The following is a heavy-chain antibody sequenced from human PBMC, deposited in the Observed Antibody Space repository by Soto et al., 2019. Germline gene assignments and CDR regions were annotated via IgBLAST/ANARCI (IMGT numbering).Heavy chain of an antibody. CDR1: VDTFSSYA. CDR2: IIPIFGTA. J-gene: IGHJ5*02. D-gene: IGHD2-8*01. Sequence: SVKGSCKASVDTFSSYAISWVRQAPGQGLEWMGGIIPIFGTANYAQKFQGRVTITADESTSTAYMELSSLRSEDTAVYYFARDFVPLNMYTWFDPWGQGTLVTVSS. CDR3: ARDFVPLNMYTWFDP. V-gene: IGHV1-69*01.